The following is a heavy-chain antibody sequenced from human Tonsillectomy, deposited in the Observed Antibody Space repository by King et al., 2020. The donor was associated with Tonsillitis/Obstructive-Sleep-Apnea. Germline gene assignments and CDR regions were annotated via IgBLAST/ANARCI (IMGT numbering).Heavy chain of an antibody. CDR2: INPSDSIT. V-gene: IGHV1-46*01. CDR3: VRDDKDGRHLDY. J-gene: IGHJ4*02. Sequence: QLVQSGAEVKKPGASVKVSCKASGYTFTGNYIHWVRQAPGQGLEWLGIINPSDSITTYAQRFQGRVTMTRDTSTSTVNMELSSLRSEDKAVYYCVRDDKDGRHLDYWGQGSLVTVSS. CDR1: GYTFTGNY. D-gene: IGHD2-15*01.